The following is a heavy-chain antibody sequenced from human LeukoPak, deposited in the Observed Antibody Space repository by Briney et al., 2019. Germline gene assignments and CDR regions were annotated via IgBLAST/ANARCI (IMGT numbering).Heavy chain of an antibody. J-gene: IGHJ6*03. Sequence: GGSLRLSCAASGFTFSNYGMNWVRQAPGKGLEWVSGITGSGGNTYYADSVKGRFTISRDNSKNTMYLQMNSLRAEDTAVYYCAKGDFYGSGRDYYYYMDVWGKGTTVTISS. V-gene: IGHV3-23*01. CDR1: GFTFSNYG. CDR2: ITGSGGNT. D-gene: IGHD3-10*01. CDR3: AKGDFYGSGRDYYYYMDV.